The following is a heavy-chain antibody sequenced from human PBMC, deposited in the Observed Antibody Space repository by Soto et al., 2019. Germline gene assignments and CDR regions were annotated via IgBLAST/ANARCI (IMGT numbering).Heavy chain of an antibody. CDR3: VGVGRNEGWSGYYTVGGMDG. CDR1: GFTFSSYA. Sequence: GGSLRLSCAASGFTFSSYAMSWVRQAPGKGLEWVSAISGSGGSTYYADSVKGRFTISRDNSKKTLYLQMNSLRAEDTAVYYCVGVGRNEGWSGYYTVGGMDGWGQGNTVTVS. D-gene: IGHD3-3*01. J-gene: IGHJ6*02. CDR2: ISGSGGST. V-gene: IGHV3-23*01.